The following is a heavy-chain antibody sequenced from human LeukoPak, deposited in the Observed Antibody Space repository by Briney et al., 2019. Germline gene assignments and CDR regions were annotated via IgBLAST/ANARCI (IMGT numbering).Heavy chain of an antibody. J-gene: IGHJ6*03. Sequence: SETLSLTCTVSGGSISSYYWSWIRQPAGKGLEWIGRIYTSGSTNYNPSLKSRVTMSVDTSKNQFSLKLSSVTAADTAVYYCATSRGVVVVADNRYYYYYYMDVWGKGTTVTVSS. CDR1: GGSISSYY. D-gene: IGHD2-15*01. CDR2: IYTSGST. V-gene: IGHV4-4*07. CDR3: ATSRGVVVVADNRYYYYYYMDV.